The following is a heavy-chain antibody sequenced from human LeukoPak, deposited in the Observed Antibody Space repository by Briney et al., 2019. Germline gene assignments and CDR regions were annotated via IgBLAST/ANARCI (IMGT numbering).Heavy chain of an antibody. D-gene: IGHD3-22*01. CDR3: ARIYYDRGGHYYDY. Sequence: GGSLRLSCAASGFTFRNYAMHWVRQAPGEGLEYVLAITGDGGTTYYARSVKDRFTISRDNSKNTLYLQMGSLRAEDMAVYYCARIYYDRGGHYYDYWGQGTLVTVSS. V-gene: IGHV3-64*01. CDR1: GFTFRNYA. J-gene: IGHJ4*02. CDR2: ITGDGGTT.